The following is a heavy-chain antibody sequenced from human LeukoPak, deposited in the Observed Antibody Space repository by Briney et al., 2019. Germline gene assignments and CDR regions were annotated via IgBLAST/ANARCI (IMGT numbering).Heavy chain of an antibody. V-gene: IGHV3-66*01. Sequence: PGGSLRLSCAASGFTVNTYEMNWVRQAPGKGLEWVSVIYSGGSTYYADSVKGRFTISRDNSKNTLYLQMNSLRAEDTAVYYCARDASPYCSSTSCYAHWGQGTLVTVSS. CDR2: IYSGGST. CDR3: ARDASPYCSSTSCYAH. J-gene: IGHJ4*02. CDR1: GFTVNTYE. D-gene: IGHD2-2*01.